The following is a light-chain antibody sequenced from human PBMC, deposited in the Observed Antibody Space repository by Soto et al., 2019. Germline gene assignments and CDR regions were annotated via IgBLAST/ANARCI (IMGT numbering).Light chain of an antibody. CDR2: DAS. V-gene: IGKV1-27*01. CDR3: QKYGSAPRT. CDR1: LGINKY. Sequence: IQMTQSPSSLSASVGDRVTITCRASLGINKYLAWYQQKPGKAPALLIFDASTLQSGVPSRFSGSGSGTDFTLTITSLQHEDVGTYYCQKYGSAPRTFGPGTKVEV. J-gene: IGKJ1*01.